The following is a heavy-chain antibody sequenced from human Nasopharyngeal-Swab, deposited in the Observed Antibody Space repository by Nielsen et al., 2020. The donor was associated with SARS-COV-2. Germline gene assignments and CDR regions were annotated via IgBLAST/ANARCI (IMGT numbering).Heavy chain of an antibody. CDR2: VYTSGST. J-gene: IGHJ6*01. D-gene: IGHD1-1*01. CDR1: GGSISGYF. V-gene: IGHV4-4*07. CDR3: ARSGTTKYGLDV. Sequence: SETLSLTCSVSGGSISGYFLSWIRKPAGEGLERIGRVYTSGSTNYNPSLKNRVTISIDMSKNQFSLELRSVTAADTAFYYCARSGTTKYGLDVWGQGTTVIVSS.